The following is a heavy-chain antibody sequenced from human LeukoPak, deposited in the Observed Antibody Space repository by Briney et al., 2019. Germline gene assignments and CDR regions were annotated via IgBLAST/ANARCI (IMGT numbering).Heavy chain of an antibody. CDR2: INPNSGGT. CDR3: ARGNWNPKDPPDY. Sequence: ASVKVSCKASGYSFTGYYMHRVRQAPGQGLEWMGWINPNSGGTNYAQKFQGRVTMTRDTSISTAYMDLSRLRSDDTAVYYCARGNWNPKDPPDYWGQGTLVTVSS. D-gene: IGHD1-1*01. J-gene: IGHJ4*02. V-gene: IGHV1-2*02. CDR1: GYSFTGYY.